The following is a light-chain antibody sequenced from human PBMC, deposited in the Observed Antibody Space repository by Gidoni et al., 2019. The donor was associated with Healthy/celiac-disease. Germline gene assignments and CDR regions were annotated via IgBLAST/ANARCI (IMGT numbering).Light chain of an antibody. V-gene: IGLV3-1*01. CDR2: QDS. CDR1: KLGDKY. J-gene: IGLJ2*01. CDR3: QAWDSSTLVV. Sequence: SYELTQPPSVSGFPGQTASITCSGDKLGDKYACWYQQKPGKSPVLVIYQDSKRPSGLPERFSGSNSGNTATLTISGSQAMDEADYYCQAWDSSTLVVFGGGTKLTVL.